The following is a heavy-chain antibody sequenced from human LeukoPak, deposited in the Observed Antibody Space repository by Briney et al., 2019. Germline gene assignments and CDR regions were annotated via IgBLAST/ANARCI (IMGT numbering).Heavy chain of an antibody. V-gene: IGHV4-59*01. D-gene: IGHD3-22*01. Sequence: SETLSLTCNVSGGSISYYYWSWLRQPPGKGLEWIGYIYYTGSTNYNPSLKSRVTISVDTSKNQFSLKLSSVTAADTAVYYCARETYYYDSSGSKNYFDYWGQGTLVTVSS. CDR3: ARETYYYDSSGSKNYFDY. CDR2: IYYTGST. J-gene: IGHJ4*02. CDR1: GGSISYYY.